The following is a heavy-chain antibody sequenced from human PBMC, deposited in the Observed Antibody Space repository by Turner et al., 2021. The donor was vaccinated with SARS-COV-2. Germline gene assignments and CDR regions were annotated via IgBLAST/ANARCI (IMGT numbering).Heavy chain of an antibody. CDR1: GGSISSSSYY. D-gene: IGHD5-18*01. Sequence: QLQLQESGPGLVKHSETLSLTCTVSGGSISSSSYYWGWIRQPPGKGLEWIGNIYYSGSAYYNPSLKSRVTISVDPSKNQFSLKLTSVTAADTAVYYCARLMDTAMDYYGTDVWGQGTTVTVSS. CDR3: ARLMDTAMDYYGTDV. CDR2: IYYSGSA. V-gene: IGHV4-39*01. J-gene: IGHJ6*02.